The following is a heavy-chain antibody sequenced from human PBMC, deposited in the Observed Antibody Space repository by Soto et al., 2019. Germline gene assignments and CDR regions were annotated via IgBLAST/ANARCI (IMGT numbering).Heavy chain of an antibody. D-gene: IGHD6-19*01. CDR2: ISGSGGST. Sequence: GGSLRLSCAASGFTFSSYAMSWVRQAPGKGLEWVSAISGSGGSTYYADSVKGRFTISRDNSKNTLYPQMNSLRAEDTAVYYCATGLKAGYGMDVWGQGTTVTVSS. V-gene: IGHV3-23*01. J-gene: IGHJ6*02. CDR3: ATGLKAGYGMDV. CDR1: GFTFSSYA.